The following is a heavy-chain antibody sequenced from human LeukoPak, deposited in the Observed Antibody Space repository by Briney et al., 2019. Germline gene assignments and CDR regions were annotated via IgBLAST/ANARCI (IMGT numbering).Heavy chain of an antibody. CDR3: ARGVQGWFAP. CDR1: GDSISSGAYY. Sequence: PSESLSLTCTVSGDSISSGAYYWTWVRQYPGTGLEWIGYISHIGTTYNNPSLKSRVSISVDTSRNQLSLRLTSVTAADTAVYYCARGVQGWFAPWGQGTLVTVSS. V-gene: IGHV4-31*03. J-gene: IGHJ5*02. D-gene: IGHD3-10*01. CDR2: ISHIGTT.